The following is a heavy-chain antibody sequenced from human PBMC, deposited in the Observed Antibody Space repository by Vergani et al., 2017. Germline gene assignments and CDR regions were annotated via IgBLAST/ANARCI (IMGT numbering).Heavy chain of an antibody. V-gene: IGHV4-61*02. CDR1: GGSINTGAYY. CDR3: ARELSYYYGSGSDDYNPYYYEGMDV. Sequence: QVQLQESGPRLVRPSQTLSLTCTVSGGSINTGAYYWSWIRQPAGKGLEWIGRVYTSGMTNFNPPLKSRVTILVDRSKSQLSLKLTSVTAGDTAVYFCARELSYYYGSGSDDYNPYYYEGMDVWGPGTTVTVSS. CDR2: VYTSGMT. D-gene: IGHD3-10*01. J-gene: IGHJ6*02.